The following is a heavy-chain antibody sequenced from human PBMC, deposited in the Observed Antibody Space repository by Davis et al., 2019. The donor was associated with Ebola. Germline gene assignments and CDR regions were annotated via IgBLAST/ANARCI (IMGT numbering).Heavy chain of an antibody. Sequence: PGGSLRLSCAASGFTFSSYAMSWVRQAPGKGLEWVSAISGGGSSTYYADSVKGRFTISRDNSKNTLYLQMNSLTTEDTAVYYCAKKMGDQDFDYWGQGALVTVSS. CDR2: ISGGGSST. CDR3: AKKMGDQDFDY. J-gene: IGHJ4*02. V-gene: IGHV3-23*01. D-gene: IGHD3-16*01. CDR1: GFTFSSYA.